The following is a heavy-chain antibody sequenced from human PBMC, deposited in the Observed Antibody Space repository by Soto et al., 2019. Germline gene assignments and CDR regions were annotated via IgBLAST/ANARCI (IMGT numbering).Heavy chain of an antibody. V-gene: IGHV3-66*01. Sequence: VQLVESGGGLVQPGGSLRLSCAASGFTVSSNYMSWVRQAPGKGLEWVSVIYSGGSTYYADSVKGRFTISRDNSKNTLYLQMKSLRAEDTAVYYCARGGVGTMTTIFDYWGQGTLVTVSS. D-gene: IGHD1-26*01. J-gene: IGHJ4*02. CDR1: GFTVSSNY. CDR3: ARGGVGTMTTIFDY. CDR2: IYSGGST.